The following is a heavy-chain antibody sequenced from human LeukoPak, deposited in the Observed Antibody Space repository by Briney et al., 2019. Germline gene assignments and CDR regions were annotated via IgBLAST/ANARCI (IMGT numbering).Heavy chain of an antibody. J-gene: IGHJ4*02. CDR1: RFTFSSYA. V-gene: IGHV3-30-3*01. Sequence: GGSLRLSCAASRFTFSSYAMHWVRQAPGKGLEWVAFISSDGSNKYYADSVKGRITISRDNSKNTLYLQMNSLRDEDTAVYYCDPHDSSSQFWGQGTLVTVSS. D-gene: IGHD6-6*01. CDR3: DPHDSSSQF. CDR2: ISSDGSNK.